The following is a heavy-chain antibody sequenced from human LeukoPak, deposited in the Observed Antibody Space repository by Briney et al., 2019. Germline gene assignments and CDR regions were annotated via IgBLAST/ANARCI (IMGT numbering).Heavy chain of an antibody. Sequence: SQTPSLTCTVSGGSISSGDYYWSWIRQPPGKGLEWIGYIYYSGSTYYNPSLKSRVTLSVDTSKNQFSLKLSSVTAADTAVYYCARDGVVGYSSYGMDVWGKGTTVTVSS. CDR3: ARDGVVGYSSYGMDV. D-gene: IGHD5-18*01. J-gene: IGHJ6*04. CDR1: GGSISSGDYY. CDR2: IYYSGST. V-gene: IGHV4-30-4*01.